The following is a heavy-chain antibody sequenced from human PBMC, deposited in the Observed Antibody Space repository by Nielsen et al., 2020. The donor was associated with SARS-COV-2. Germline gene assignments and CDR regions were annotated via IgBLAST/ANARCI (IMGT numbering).Heavy chain of an antibody. CDR2: IGTAGDT. Sequence: GGSLRLSCAASGFTFSSYDMHWVRQATGKGLEWVSAIGTAGDTYYPGSVKGRFTISRENAKNSLYLQMNSLGAGDTAVYYCARGGRCDSSGCFEEDYYYGMDVWGQGTTVTVSS. D-gene: IGHD6-19*01. CDR1: GFTFSSYD. V-gene: IGHV3-13*01. J-gene: IGHJ6*02. CDR3: ARGGRCDSSGCFEEDYYYGMDV.